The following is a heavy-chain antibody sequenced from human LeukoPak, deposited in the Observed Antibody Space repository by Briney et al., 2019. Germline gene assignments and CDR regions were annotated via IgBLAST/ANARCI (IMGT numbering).Heavy chain of an antibody. CDR1: GYTFTSYD. J-gene: IGHJ6*02. D-gene: IGHD2-21*02. V-gene: IGHV1-8*01. CDR3: ARWRPVISIVVVTPDYGMDV. CDR2: MNPNSGNT. Sequence: GASVKVSCKASGYTFTSYDINWVRQATGQGLERMGWMNPNSGNTGYAQKFQGRVTMTRNTSISTAYMELSSLRSEDTAVYYCARWRPVISIVVVTPDYGMDVWGQGTTVTVSS.